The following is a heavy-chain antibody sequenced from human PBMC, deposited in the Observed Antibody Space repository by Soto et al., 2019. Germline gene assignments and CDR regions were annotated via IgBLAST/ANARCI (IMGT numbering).Heavy chain of an antibody. Sequence: GGSLRLSCAASGFTFSNAWMSWVRQAPGKGLEWVGRIKSKTDGGTTDYAAPVKGRFTISRDDSKNTLYLQMNSLKTEDTAVYYCTTDLPYGQLLYDYWGQGTLVTVSS. CDR2: IKSKTDGGTT. CDR3: TTDLPYGQLLYDY. D-gene: IGHD2-2*02. J-gene: IGHJ4*02. V-gene: IGHV3-15*01. CDR1: GFTFSNAW.